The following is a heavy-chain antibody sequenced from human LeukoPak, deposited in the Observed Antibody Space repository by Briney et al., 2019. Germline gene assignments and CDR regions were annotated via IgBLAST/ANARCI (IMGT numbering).Heavy chain of an antibody. CDR1: GSTFSDYY. D-gene: IGHD3-3*01. CDR3: AKDGTIFGVVTAGFDY. Sequence: GGSLRLSCAASGSTFSDYYMSWIRQAPGKGLEWVSYISSSGSTIYYADSVKGRFTISRDNAKNSLYLQMNSLRAEDTAVYYCAKDGTIFGVVTAGFDYWGQGTLVTVSS. CDR2: ISSSGSTI. V-gene: IGHV3-11*01. J-gene: IGHJ4*02.